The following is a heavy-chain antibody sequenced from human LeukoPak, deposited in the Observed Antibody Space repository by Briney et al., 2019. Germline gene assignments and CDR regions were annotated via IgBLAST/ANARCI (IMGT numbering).Heavy chain of an antibody. V-gene: IGHV1-69*06. CDR1: GASFSRYA. Sequence: WASVKVSCKASGASFSRYAISWVGQAPGQGLAWMGRIIPIFGTPNYAQRFQGRVTITADIVSSTAYMEVNNLTSEDTAVYFCAKQGALRQDYYMDVWGNGTTVTVSS. CDR2: IIPIFGTP. J-gene: IGHJ6*03. CDR3: AKQGALRQDYYMDV.